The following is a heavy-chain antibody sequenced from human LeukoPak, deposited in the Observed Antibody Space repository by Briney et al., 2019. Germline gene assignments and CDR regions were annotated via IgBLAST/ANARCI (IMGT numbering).Heavy chain of an antibody. V-gene: IGHV3-21*01. J-gene: IGHJ4*02. CDR2: ISTSGNYI. CDR3: SRGSYNSGGTSDY. Sequence: GGSLRLSCAASGFTFSDYSMNWVRQTPGKGLEWVSYISTSGNYIYYADSVKGRFTISRDNAKNSLYLQMNSLRAEDTAVYYCSRGSYNSGGTSDYWGQGNLVTVSS. CDR1: GFTFSDYS. D-gene: IGHD2-15*01.